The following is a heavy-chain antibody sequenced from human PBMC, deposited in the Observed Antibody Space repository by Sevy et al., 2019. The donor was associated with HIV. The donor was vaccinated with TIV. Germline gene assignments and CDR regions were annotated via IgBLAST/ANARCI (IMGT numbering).Heavy chain of an antibody. CDR2: TRGSSPYV. CDR3: VRDRDCTSTSCYHWIDP. V-gene: IGHV3-11*06. D-gene: IGHD2-8*01. CDR1: GFTFSDYY. J-gene: IGHJ5*02. Sequence: GGSLRLSCSASGFTFSDYYMAWIRQAPGKGLEWLAYTRGSSPYVKYADSVKGRFTISRDNAKNSLFLQMDSLRVEDTAIDYCVRDRDCTSTSCYHWIDPWGQGTLVTVSS.